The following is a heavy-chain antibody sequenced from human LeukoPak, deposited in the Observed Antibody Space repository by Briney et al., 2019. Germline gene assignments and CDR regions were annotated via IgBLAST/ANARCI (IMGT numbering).Heavy chain of an antibody. CDR2: INPSGGST. D-gene: IGHD1-26*01. CDR3: ARARPRRVGATTPFDY. V-gene: IGHV1-46*01. Sequence: GASVKVSCKASGYTFTSYYMHWVRQAPGQGLEWMGIINPSGGSTSYAQKFQGRVTMTRDTPTSTVYMELSSLRSEDTAVYYCARARPRRVGATTPFDYWGQGTLVTASS. J-gene: IGHJ4*02. CDR1: GYTFTSYY.